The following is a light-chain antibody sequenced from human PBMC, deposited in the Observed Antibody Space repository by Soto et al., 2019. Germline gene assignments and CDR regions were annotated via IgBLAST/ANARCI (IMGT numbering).Light chain of an antibody. Sequence: DIQMTQSPSTLSASVGDGVTITCRASQTISSWLAWYQQKPGKAPKLLIYKASTLKSGVPSRFSGSGSGTEFTLTISSLQPDDFATYYCQHYNSYSEAFGQGTKVDNK. CDR2: KAS. V-gene: IGKV1-5*03. CDR3: QHYNSYSEA. J-gene: IGKJ1*01. CDR1: QTISSW.